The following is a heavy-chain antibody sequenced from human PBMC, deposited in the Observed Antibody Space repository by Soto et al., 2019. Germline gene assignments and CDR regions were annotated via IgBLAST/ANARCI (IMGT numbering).Heavy chain of an antibody. CDR2: LIPLFGTG. J-gene: IGHJ6*02. Sequence: SLRASCKATGGTFSSYSISWVRQAPGEGLEWMGGLIPLFGTGKNAQKFQGRVRITADGGTSTAYMELGSLRSEDTAVYYCAREHGIVVVITDNYYYGMDVWGQGTTVTVSS. CDR3: AREHGIVVVITDNYYYGMDV. V-gene: IGHV1-69*13. CDR1: GGTFSSYS. D-gene: IGHD3-22*01.